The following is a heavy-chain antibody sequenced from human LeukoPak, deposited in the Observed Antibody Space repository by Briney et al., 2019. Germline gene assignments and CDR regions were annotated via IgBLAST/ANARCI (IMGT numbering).Heavy chain of an antibody. CDR2: SSYTGST. CDR1: GGSISSNY. D-gene: IGHD3-10*02. J-gene: IGHJ5*02. V-gene: IGHV4-59*01. Sequence: SETLSLTCTVSGGSISSNYWSWLRQPPGKGLERITYSSYTGSTNYNPSLKSRVTISVDTSKNQFSLRLRSVTAADTAVYYCARFIPSSGIDPWGQGTLVTVSS. CDR3: ARFIPSSGIDP.